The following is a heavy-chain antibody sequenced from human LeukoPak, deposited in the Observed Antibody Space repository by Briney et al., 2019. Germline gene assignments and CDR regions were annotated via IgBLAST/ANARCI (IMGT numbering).Heavy chain of an antibody. CDR3: TRVNLRGSKYNWFDP. CDR1: GGTLNSHI. V-gene: IGHV1-69*08. Sequence: SVKVSCKTSGGTLNSHIFSWVRQAPGQGLEWMGRITPIIGTTKYAPKFHDRVTITADKSTTTVYMELSSLRSDDTAVYYCTRVNLRGSKYNWFDPWSQGTLVAVSS. J-gene: IGHJ5*02. D-gene: IGHD1-26*01. CDR2: ITPIIGTT.